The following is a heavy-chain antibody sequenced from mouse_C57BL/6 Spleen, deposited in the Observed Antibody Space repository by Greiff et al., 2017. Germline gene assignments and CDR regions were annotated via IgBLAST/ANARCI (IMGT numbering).Heavy chain of an antibody. CDR3: ARSDKPYYFDY. CDR2: IDPSDSET. J-gene: IGHJ2*01. Sequence: QVHVKQSGAELVRPGSSVKLSCKASGYTFTSYWMHWVKQRPIQGLEWIGNIDPSDSETHYNQKFKDKATLTVDKSSSTAYMQLSSLTSEDSAVYYCARSDKPYYFDYWGQGTTLTVSS. V-gene: IGHV1-52*01. CDR1: GYTFTSYW.